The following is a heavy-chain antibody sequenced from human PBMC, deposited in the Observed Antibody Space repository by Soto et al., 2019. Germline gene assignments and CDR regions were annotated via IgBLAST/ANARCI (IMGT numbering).Heavy chain of an antibody. D-gene: IGHD6-13*01. J-gene: IGHJ6*03. V-gene: IGHV4-39*01. CDR3: ARHFSSSWAYYYYMDV. CDR2: IYYSGST. CDR1: GGSISSSSYY. Sequence: RASETLSLTCTVSGGSISSSSYYWGGIRQPPGKGLEWIGSIYYSGSTYYNPSLKSRVTISVDTSKNQFPLKLSSVTAADTAVYYCARHFSSSWAYYYYMDVWGKGTTVTVSS.